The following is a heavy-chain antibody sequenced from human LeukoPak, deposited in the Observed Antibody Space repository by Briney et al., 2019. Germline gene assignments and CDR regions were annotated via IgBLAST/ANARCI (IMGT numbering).Heavy chain of an antibody. CDR3: ARETSGKGSGYYLRLGSYYGMDV. CDR1: GYTFTSYY. CDR2: INPSGGST. V-gene: IGHV1-46*01. D-gene: IGHD3-22*01. Sequence: GASVKVSCKASGYTFTSYYMHWVRQAPGQGLEWMGIINPSGGSTSYAQKFQGRVTMTRDTSTSTVYMELSSLRSEDTAVYYCARETSGKGSGYYLRLGSYYGMDVWGQGTTVTVSS. J-gene: IGHJ6*02.